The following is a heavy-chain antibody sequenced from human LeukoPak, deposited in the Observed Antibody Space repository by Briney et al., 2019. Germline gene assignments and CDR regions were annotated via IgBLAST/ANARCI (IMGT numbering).Heavy chain of an antibody. D-gene: IGHD1-26*01. CDR1: GFTFSSYG. CDR3: ARDRGSTEFDY. CDR2: ILYDGSNK. J-gene: IGHJ4*02. V-gene: IGHV3-30*03. Sequence: GGSLRLSCAASGFTFSSYGMHWVRQAPGKGLEWVAVILYDGSNKYYADSVKGRFTISRDNAKNTVYLQMNSLRAEDTAVYFCARDRGSTEFDYWGQGTLVTVSS.